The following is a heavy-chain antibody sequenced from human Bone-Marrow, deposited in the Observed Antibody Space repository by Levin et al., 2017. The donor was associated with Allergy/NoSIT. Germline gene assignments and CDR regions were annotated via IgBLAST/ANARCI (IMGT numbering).Heavy chain of an antibody. CDR1: GASISRVGYS. CDR2: ISPSGHS. D-gene: IGHD3-16*01. V-gene: IGHV4-30-2*01. Sequence: PSETLSLTCAVSGASISRVGYSWGWIRQTPGKGLEAIGFISPSGHSSYHPSLRSRVSMSLDSSTNQYSLKLDSVTVADTAVYFCARVMGELVFDPWGQGTLVTVSS. CDR3: ARVMGELVFDP. J-gene: IGHJ5*02.